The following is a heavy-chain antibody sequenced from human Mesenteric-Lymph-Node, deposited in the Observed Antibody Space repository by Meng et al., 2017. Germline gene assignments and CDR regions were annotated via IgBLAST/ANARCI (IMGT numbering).Heavy chain of an antibody. J-gene: IGHJ2*01. V-gene: IGHV1-46*01. CDR1: GYTFTSYY. CDR3: ARVESTPARLYSSGWYDTWYFDL. Sequence: ASVKVSCKASGYTFTSYYMHWVRQAPGQGLEWMGIINPSGGSTSYAQKFQGRVTMTRDTSTSTAYMELSRLRSDDTAVYYCARVESTPARLYSSGWYDTWYFDLWGRGTLVTVSS. CDR2: INPSGGST. D-gene: IGHD6-19*01.